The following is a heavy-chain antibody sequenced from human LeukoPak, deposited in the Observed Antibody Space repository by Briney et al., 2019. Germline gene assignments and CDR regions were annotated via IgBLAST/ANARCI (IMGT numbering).Heavy chain of an antibody. Sequence: GGSLRLSCAASELTSSTSWMSWVRQAPGKGLEWVAQTKQDGSEKYYVDSVKGRFTTSRDKNSLFLQMNSVRAEDTAVYYCVGWGISGITNHWGQGTLVTVTS. CDR2: TKQDGSEK. D-gene: IGHD1-7*01. CDR3: VGWGISGITNH. V-gene: IGHV3-7*01. CDR1: ELTSSTSW. J-gene: IGHJ4*02.